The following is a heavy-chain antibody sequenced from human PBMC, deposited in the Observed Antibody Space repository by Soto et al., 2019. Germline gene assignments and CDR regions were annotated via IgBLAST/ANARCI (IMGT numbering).Heavy chain of an antibody. V-gene: IGHV4-30-2*01. J-gene: IGHJ5*02. Sequence: PSETLSLTCAVSGGSISSGGYSWSWIRQPPGKGLEWIGYIYHSGSTYYNPSLKSRVTISVDRSKNQFSLKLSSVTAADTAVYYCARDKGYCSSTSCDIAGFDPWGQGTLVTVSS. CDR1: GGSISSGGYS. CDR2: IYHSGST. D-gene: IGHD2-2*02. CDR3: ARDKGYCSSTSCDIAGFDP.